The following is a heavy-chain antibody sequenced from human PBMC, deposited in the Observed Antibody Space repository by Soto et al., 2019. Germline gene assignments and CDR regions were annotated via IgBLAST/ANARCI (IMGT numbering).Heavy chain of an antibody. J-gene: IGHJ6*02. CDR1: GFTFSSYE. V-gene: IGHV3-48*03. Sequence: GGSLRLSCAASGFTFSSYEMNWVRQAPGKGLEWVSYISSSGSTIYYADSVKGRFTISRDNAKNSLYLQMNSLRAEDTAVYYCARDDDFWSGTYHYYYGMDVWGQGTTVTVSS. CDR3: ARDDDFWSGTYHYYYGMDV. D-gene: IGHD3-3*01. CDR2: ISSSGSTI.